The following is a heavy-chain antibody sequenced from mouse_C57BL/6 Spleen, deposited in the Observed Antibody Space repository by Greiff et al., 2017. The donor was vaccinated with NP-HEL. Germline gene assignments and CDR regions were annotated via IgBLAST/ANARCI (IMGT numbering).Heavy chain of an antibody. CDR2: IYPGSGST. V-gene: IGHV1-55*01. D-gene: IGHD3-3*01. Sequence: QVQLQQPGAELVKPGASVKMSCKASGYTFTSYWITWVKQRPGQGLAWIGDIYPGSGSTNYNEKFKSKATLTVDTSSSTAYMQLSSLTSGDSAVYYCARRTARFDYWGQGTTLTVSS. J-gene: IGHJ2*01. CDR1: GYTFTSYW. CDR3: ARRTARFDY.